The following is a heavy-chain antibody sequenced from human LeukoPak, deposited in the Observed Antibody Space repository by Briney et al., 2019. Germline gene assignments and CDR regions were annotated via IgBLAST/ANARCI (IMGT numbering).Heavy chain of an antibody. CDR1: GFTFDDYG. J-gene: IGHJ3*02. CDR2: MNWNGDRI. V-gene: IGHV3-20*04. CDR3: ARSRITIFGVITRGAFDI. Sequence: GGSLRLSCAASGFTFDDYGINWVRQAPGKGLEWVSGMNWNGDRIGYADSVKGRFTISRDNAKNSLYLQMNSLRAEDTALYYCARSRITIFGVITRGAFDIWGQGTMVTVSS. D-gene: IGHD3-3*01.